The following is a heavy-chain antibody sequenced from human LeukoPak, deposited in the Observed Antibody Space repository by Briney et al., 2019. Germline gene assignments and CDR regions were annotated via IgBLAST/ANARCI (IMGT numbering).Heavy chain of an antibody. CDR2: INPNSGGT. J-gene: IGHJ4*02. D-gene: IGHD5-24*01. CDR1: GYTFTGYY. V-gene: IGHV1-2*02. Sequence: ASVKVSCKASGYTFTGYYMHWVRQAPGQGLEWMGWINPNSGGTNYAQKFQGRVTMTRDTSISTAYMEPSRLRSDDTAVYYCATKYRDGYNYFYWGQGTLVTVSS. CDR3: ATKYRDGYNYFY.